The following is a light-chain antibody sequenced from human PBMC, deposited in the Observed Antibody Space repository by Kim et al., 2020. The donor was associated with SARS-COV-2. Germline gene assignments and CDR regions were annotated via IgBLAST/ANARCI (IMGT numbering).Light chain of an antibody. CDR2: DVS. Sequence: QSALTQPASVSGSPGQSITISCTGNSSDVGDYNLVSWYQQYPGEGPKLMIYDVSKRPSGVSNRFSGSKSGNTASLTISGLQAEDEADYYCSSYAASNNRVFGRGTKVTVL. J-gene: IGLJ3*02. V-gene: IGLV2-14*03. CDR3: SSYAASNNRV. CDR1: SSDVGDYNL.